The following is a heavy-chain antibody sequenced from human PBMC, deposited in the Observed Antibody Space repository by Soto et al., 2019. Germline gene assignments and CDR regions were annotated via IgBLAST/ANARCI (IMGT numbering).Heavy chain of an antibody. J-gene: IGHJ4*02. CDR2: ISASNGNT. CDR3: ARGHGDFAGDFDY. CDR1: GYPFNKYS. Sequence: ASVKVSCKASGYPFNKYSISWVRQAPGQGLEWMGWISASNGNTNYAQKFQGRVTMATDISTSTAYMELRNLRSDDTAVFYCARGHGDFAGDFDYWGQGTLVTVSS. V-gene: IGHV1-18*04. D-gene: IGHD4-17*01.